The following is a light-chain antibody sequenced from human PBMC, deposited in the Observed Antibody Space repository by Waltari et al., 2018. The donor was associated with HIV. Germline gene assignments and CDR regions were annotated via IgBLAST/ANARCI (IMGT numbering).Light chain of an antibody. Sequence: QSVLTQPPSASGTPGQRVTISCSGSSSNIGSKYVYWYQHLPGPAPKLLIYRNNQRPSGVPDRFSGSKSGTSASLAISGLRSEDEADYYCAAWNDSLSGYVFGTGTKVTV. CDR2: RNN. V-gene: IGLV1-47*01. CDR3: AAWNDSLSGYV. CDR1: SSNIGSKY. J-gene: IGLJ1*01.